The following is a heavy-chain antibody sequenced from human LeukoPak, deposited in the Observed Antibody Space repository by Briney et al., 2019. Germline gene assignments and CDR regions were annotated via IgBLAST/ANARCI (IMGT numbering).Heavy chain of an antibody. J-gene: IGHJ4*02. CDR2: IYYTGNT. Sequence: SETLSLTCAVSGGSISSGGYSWSWIRQPPGKAMEFIAYIYYTGNTYFNPSLKSRVTISVDTSKNQFSLKLSSVTAADTAVYYCARHNSRLSVRGVFGFGYWGQGTLVTVSS. CDR3: ARHNSRLSVRGVFGFGY. V-gene: IGHV4-30-2*03. D-gene: IGHD3-10*01. CDR1: GGSISSGGYS.